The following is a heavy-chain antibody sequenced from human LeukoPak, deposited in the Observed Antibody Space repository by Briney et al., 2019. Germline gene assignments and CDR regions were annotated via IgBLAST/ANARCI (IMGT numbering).Heavy chain of an antibody. CDR1: GYTFTSYD. D-gene: IGHD6-25*01. V-gene: IGHV1-8*01. J-gene: IGHJ6*03. CDR2: MNPNSGNT. CDR3: AKSETALGQYYYYYMDV. Sequence: ASAKVSCKASGYTFTSYDINWVRQATGQGLEWMGWMNPNSGNTGYAQKFQGRVTMTRNTSISTAYMELSSLRSEDTAVYYCAKSETALGQYYYYYMDVWGKGTTVTVSS.